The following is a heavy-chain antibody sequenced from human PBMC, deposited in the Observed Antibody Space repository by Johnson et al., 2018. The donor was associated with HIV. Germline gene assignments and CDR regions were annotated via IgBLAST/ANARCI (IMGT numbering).Heavy chain of an antibody. D-gene: IGHD5-18*01. CDR1: GFTFSSYA. CDR3: ASLRNWAMFRAFDI. CDR2: VSGSGGST. J-gene: IGHJ3*02. V-gene: IGHV3-23*04. Sequence: VQLVESGGGLVQPGGSLRLSCAASGFTFSSYAMSWVRQAPGKGLEWVSAVSGSGGSTYYADSVKGRFTISRDNSKNTLYLQMNSLIAEDTALYYCASLRNWAMFRAFDIWGQGTMVTVSS.